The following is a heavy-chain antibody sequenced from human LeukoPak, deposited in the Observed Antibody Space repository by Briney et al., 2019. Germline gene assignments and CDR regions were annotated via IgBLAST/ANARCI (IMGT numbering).Heavy chain of an antibody. CDR1: GFTFSHFA. V-gene: IGHV3-23*01. J-gene: IGHJ4*02. CDR3: AKLKRVGIAPFDD. CDR2: ISVSGNKT. Sequence: GGSLRLSCAAPGFTFSHFAMSWVRQAPGKGLHWVSTISVSGNKTYDADSVKGRSTISRDNSKNTLYLQMTGLRADDTAVYYCAKLKRVGIAPFDDWGQGTLVTVSS. D-gene: IGHD3-10*01.